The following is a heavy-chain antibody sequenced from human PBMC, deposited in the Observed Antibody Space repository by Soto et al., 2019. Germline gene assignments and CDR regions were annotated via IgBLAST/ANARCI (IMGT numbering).Heavy chain of an antibody. CDR1: GFTFTRYS. J-gene: IGHJ4*02. V-gene: IGHV3-21*06. CDR2: ISSTTHYI. CDR3: ARESEDLTSNFDY. Sequence: GGSLRLSCAASGFTFTRYSMNWVRQAPGKGLEWVSSISSTTHYIYYADSMRGQSTISRDNAKNAVYLEMNSLRAEDTAVYYCARESEDLTSNFDYWGQGTLVTVSS.